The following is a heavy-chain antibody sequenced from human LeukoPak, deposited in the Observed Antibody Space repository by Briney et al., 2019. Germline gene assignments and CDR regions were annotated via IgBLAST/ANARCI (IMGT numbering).Heavy chain of an antibody. Sequence: GGSLRLSCAASGFTFDDYTMHWVRQAPGKGLEWVSLISWDGGSTYYADSVKGRFTISRDNAKNSLYLQMNSLRSEDTAVYYCARVLRYCSGGNCYSGDLGYMDVWGKGTTVTISS. CDR1: GFTFDDYT. D-gene: IGHD2-15*01. CDR2: ISWDGGST. CDR3: ARVLRYCSGGNCYSGDLGYMDV. V-gene: IGHV3-43*01. J-gene: IGHJ6*03.